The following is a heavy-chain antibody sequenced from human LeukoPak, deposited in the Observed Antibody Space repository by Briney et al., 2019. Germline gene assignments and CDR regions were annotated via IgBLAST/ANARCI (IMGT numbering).Heavy chain of an antibody. Sequence: PSETLSLTCTVPGGSISSSSYYWGWIRQPPGKGLEWIGSIYYSGSTYYNPSLKSRVTISVDTSKNQFSLKLSSVTAADTAVYYCARDPPRGGYYDSSGPLQGDYWGQGTLVTVSS. J-gene: IGHJ4*02. CDR3: ARDPPRGGYYDSSGPLQGDY. D-gene: IGHD3-22*01. V-gene: IGHV4-39*07. CDR2: IYYSGST. CDR1: GGSISSSSYY.